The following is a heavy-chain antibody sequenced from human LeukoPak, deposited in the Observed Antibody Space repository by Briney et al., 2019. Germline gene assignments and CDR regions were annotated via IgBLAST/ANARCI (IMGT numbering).Heavy chain of an antibody. CDR2: ISTSDSTI. D-gene: IGHD6-19*01. CDR3: ARDLGTHGGYVDP. CDR1: GFTFSSYE. Sequence: PGGSLRLSCAASGFTFSSYEMNWVRQAPGKGLEWVSYISTSDSTIYYADSVKGRFTISRDNAKSSLYPQMDSLRVEDTGIYYCARDLGTHGGYVDPWGQGTLVTVSS. J-gene: IGHJ5*02. V-gene: IGHV3-48*03.